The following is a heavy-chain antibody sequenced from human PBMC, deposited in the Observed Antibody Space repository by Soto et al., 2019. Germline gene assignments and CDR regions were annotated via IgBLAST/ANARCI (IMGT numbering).Heavy chain of an antibody. D-gene: IGHD1-7*01. J-gene: IGHJ4*02. CDR3: ARAITGTTGSWDFDY. CDR2: INHSGST. V-gene: IGHV4-34*01. CDR1: GGSFSGYY. Sequence: PSETLSLTCAVYGGSFSGYYWSWIRQPPGKGLEWIGEINHSGSTNYNPSLKSRVTISVDTSKNQFSLKLSSVTAADTAVYYCARAITGTTGSWDFDYWGQGTLVTVSS.